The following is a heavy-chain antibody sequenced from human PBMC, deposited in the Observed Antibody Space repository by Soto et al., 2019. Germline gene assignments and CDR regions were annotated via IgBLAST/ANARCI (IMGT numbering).Heavy chain of an antibody. CDR3: AREVTGLLWFGEDENGMDV. J-gene: IGHJ6*02. V-gene: IGHV4-61*01. CDR1: GGSVSSGSYY. Sequence: PSETLSLTCTVSGGSVSSGSYYWSWIRQPPGKGLEWIGRIYTSGSTNYNPSLKSRVTMSVDTSKNQFSLKLSSVTAADTAVYYCAREVTGLLWFGEDENGMDVWGQGTTVTVSS. CDR2: IYTSGST. D-gene: IGHD3-10*01.